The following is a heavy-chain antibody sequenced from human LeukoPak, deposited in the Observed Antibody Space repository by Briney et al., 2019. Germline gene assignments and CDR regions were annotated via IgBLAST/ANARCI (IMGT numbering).Heavy chain of an antibody. CDR2: IYTSGST. CDR3: ARDPGGVDYGGLSDAFDI. J-gene: IGHJ3*02. Sequence: PSETLSLTCTVSGGSISSYYRSWIRQPAGKGLEWIGRIYTSGSTNYNPSLKSRVTMSVDTSKNQFSLKLSSVTAADTAVYYCARDPGGVDYGGLSDAFDIWGQGTMVTVSS. D-gene: IGHD4-23*01. CDR1: GGSISSYY. V-gene: IGHV4-4*07.